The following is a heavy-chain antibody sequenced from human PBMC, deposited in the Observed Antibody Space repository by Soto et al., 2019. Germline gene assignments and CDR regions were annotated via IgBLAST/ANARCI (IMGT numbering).Heavy chain of an antibody. CDR2: IWYDGSNK. CDR3: ARDQYCSSTSCYAPYWFDP. CDR1: GFTFSSYG. Sequence: SLRLSCAASGFTFSSYGMHWVRQAPGKGLEWVAVIWYDGSNKYYADSVKGRFTISRDNSKNTLYLQMNSLRAEDTAVYYCARDQYCSSTSCYAPYWFDPWGQGTLVTVSS. V-gene: IGHV3-33*01. J-gene: IGHJ5*02. D-gene: IGHD2-2*01.